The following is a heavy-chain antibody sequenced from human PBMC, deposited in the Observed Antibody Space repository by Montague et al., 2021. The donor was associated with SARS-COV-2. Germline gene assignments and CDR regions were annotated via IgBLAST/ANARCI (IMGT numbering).Heavy chain of an antibody. Sequence: GSTNYKPSLKSRVTISVDTSKNQFSLKLSSVTAADTAVYYFARELVVVAARGTTWFDPWCQGPLVPVSS. CDR2: GST. CDR3: ARELVVVAARGTTWFDP. J-gene: IGHJ5*02. D-gene: IGHD2-15*01. V-gene: IGHV4-61*02.